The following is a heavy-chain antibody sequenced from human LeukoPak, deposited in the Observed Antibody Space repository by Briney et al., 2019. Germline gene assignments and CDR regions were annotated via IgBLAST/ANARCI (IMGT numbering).Heavy chain of an antibody. Sequence: GGSLRLSCAASGFTFDDYGMSWVRQAPGKGLEWVSGINWNGGITGYADSVKGRFTISRDNAKNSLYLQMNSLRADDTALYYCARGMYYGSGNYYNWGQGTLFTVSS. CDR3: ARGMYYGSGNYYN. V-gene: IGHV3-20*04. D-gene: IGHD3-10*01. J-gene: IGHJ4*02. CDR2: INWNGGIT. CDR1: GFTFDDYG.